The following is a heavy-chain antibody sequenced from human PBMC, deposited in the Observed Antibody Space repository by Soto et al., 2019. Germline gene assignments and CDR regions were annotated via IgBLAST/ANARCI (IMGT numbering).Heavy chain of an antibody. CDR3: ARPPGGYYDSSGYRYYYGMDV. V-gene: IGHV1-69*13. Sequence: VASVKVSCKASGGTFSSYAISWVRQAPGQGLEWMGGIIPIFGTANYAQKFQGRVTITADESTSTAYMELSSLRSEDTAVYYCARPPGGYYDSSGYRYYYGMDVWGQGTTVTVSS. J-gene: IGHJ6*02. CDR2: IIPIFGTA. D-gene: IGHD3-22*01. CDR1: GGTFSSYA.